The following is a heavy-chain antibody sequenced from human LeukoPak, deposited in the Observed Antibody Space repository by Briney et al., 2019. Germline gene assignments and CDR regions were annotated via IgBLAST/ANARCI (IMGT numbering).Heavy chain of an antibody. D-gene: IGHD6-19*01. CDR1: GFTFNTYS. CDR3: ARDAKYTSARFDY. Sequence: PGGSLTLSCAAAGFTFNTYSMNWVRQAPGKGLEWVSYISSSSTNIYYADSVKGRFTISRDNAKNSLYLQMNSLRDEDTAVYYCARDAKYTSARFDYWGQGTLVTVSS. J-gene: IGHJ4*02. V-gene: IGHV3-48*02. CDR2: ISSSSTNI.